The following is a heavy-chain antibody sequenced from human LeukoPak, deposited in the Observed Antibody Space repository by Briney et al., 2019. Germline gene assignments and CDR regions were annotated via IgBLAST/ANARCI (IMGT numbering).Heavy chain of an antibody. D-gene: IGHD4-23*01. V-gene: IGHV4-39*01. CDR1: GGSISSSRFH. J-gene: IGHJ2*01. CDR2: IFYSGST. Sequence: PSETLSLTCTVSGGSISSSRFHWGCIRQPPGKGLEWIGSIFYSGSTYYNPSLKSRVTISVDTSKNQFSLKLSSVTASDTAVYYCARSFGGNSVNWYFDLWGRGTLVTVSS. CDR3: ARSFGGNSVNWYFDL.